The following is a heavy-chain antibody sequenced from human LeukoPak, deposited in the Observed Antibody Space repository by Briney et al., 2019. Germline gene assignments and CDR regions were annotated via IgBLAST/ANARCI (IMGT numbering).Heavy chain of an antibody. Sequence: GGSLRLSCAASGFTFSDYYMSWIRQAPGKGLEWVSYISSSSSYTNYADSVKGRFTISRDNAKNSLYLQMTSLRAEDTAVYYCARAGVRYSYGYGSAYWGQGTLVTVSS. D-gene: IGHD5-18*01. CDR1: GFTFSDYY. J-gene: IGHJ4*02. CDR3: ARAGVRYSYGYGSAY. CDR2: ISSSSSYT. V-gene: IGHV3-11*06.